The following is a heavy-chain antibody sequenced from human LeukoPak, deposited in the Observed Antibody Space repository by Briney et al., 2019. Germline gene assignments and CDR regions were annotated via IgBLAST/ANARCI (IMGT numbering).Heavy chain of an antibody. CDR2: INNSRST. V-gene: IGHV4-34*01. Sequence: PSETLSLTCAVYGASFSDSYWSWIRPSPEKGLEWIGEINNSRSTSYNPSLNSRVIMSVDRSKNQFSLRLTSVTAADTAVYYCARGRYGPRLGNWGQGTLVTVSS. CDR3: ARGRYGPRLGN. J-gene: IGHJ4*02. D-gene: IGHD3-16*01. CDR1: GASFSDSY.